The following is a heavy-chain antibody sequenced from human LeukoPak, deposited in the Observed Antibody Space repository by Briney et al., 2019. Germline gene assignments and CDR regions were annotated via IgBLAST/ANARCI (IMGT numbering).Heavy chain of an antibody. D-gene: IGHD6-19*01. Sequence: PSETLSLTCTVSGASISPYYWSWIRQPPGKALEWIGYIYYSGSTNYSPSLKSRVTISLDTPKNQFSLKLSSVTAADTAVYYCARHAVYAGSGWAFDYWGQGTLVTVFS. CDR1: GASISPYY. CDR3: ARHAVYAGSGWAFDY. J-gene: IGHJ4*02. V-gene: IGHV4-59*01. CDR2: IYYSGST.